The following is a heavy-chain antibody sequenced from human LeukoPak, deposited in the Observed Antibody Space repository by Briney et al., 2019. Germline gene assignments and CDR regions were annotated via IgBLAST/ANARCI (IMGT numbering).Heavy chain of an antibody. Sequence: GGSLRLSRAPSGVTPSRDWTCSVCPTPGRGLERGANIKQDGSEKSYVDSAKGRFTISRDNAKNTLDLQMNSVRAEDTAVYYCARAGGYASSWAYWGQGALVTVSS. J-gene: IGHJ4*02. CDR1: GVTPSRDW. CDR3: ARAGGYASSWAY. CDR2: IKQDGSEK. V-gene: IGHV3-7*01. D-gene: IGHD5-12*01.